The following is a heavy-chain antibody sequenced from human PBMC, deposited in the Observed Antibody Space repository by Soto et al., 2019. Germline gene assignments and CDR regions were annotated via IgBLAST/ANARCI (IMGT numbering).Heavy chain of an antibody. Sequence: QVQLQQWGAGLLKPSETLSLTCAVYGGSFSGYYWSWIRQPPGKGLEWIGEINHSGSTNYNPSLKSRVTISVDTSKNQFSLKLSSVTAADTAVYYCARGRVRYYDSSGYFRGGTTFRHYYGMDVWGQGTTVTVSS. CDR3: ARGRVRYYDSSGYFRGGTTFRHYYGMDV. CDR1: GGSFSGYY. V-gene: IGHV4-34*01. J-gene: IGHJ6*02. D-gene: IGHD3-22*01. CDR2: INHSGST.